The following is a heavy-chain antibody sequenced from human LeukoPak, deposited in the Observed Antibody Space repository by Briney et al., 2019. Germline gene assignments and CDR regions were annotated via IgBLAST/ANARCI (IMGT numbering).Heavy chain of an antibody. J-gene: IGHJ4*02. Sequence: GESLKISCKGSGYSFTSYWIGWVRQMPGKGLEWMGIIYPGDSDTRYSPSFQGQVTISADKSISTAYLQWSSLKASDTVMYYCARGSGSYHTAYMNWGQGSLVTVSS. CDR1: GYSFTSYW. CDR3: ARGSGSYHTAYMN. D-gene: IGHD1-26*01. V-gene: IGHV5-51*01. CDR2: IYPGDSDT.